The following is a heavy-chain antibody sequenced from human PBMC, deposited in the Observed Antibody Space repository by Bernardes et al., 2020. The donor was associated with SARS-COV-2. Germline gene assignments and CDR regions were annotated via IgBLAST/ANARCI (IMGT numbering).Heavy chain of an antibody. CDR1: GFAFNRFW. CDR3: AGSTGWSGEGGY. J-gene: IGHJ4*02. V-gene: IGHV3-7*03. CDR2: IRKDGSEI. Sequence: GSLRLSCAASGFAFNRFWMNWFRHSPGKGLEWVANIRKDGSEIYYVDSVKGRFTISRDNSKNSVYLQMDSLRVDDTAVYYCAGSTGWSGEGGYWGQGTLVTVSS. D-gene: IGHD6-19*01.